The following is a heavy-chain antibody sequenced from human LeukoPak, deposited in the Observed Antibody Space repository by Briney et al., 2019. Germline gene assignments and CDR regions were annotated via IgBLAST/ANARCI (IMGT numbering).Heavy chain of an antibody. J-gene: IGHJ4*02. V-gene: IGHV4-34*01. CDR1: GESFIAYY. D-gene: IGHD4-11*01. Sequence: KPSETLSLTCDVSGESFIAYYWSWIRQPPGKRLEWIGEIHPSGSTNYNPSLKSRVTISVDTSTNQVSLKLTSATAADTAIYYCTRGLDHSKTAYWGQGALVTVSS. CDR3: TRGLDHSKTAY. CDR2: IHPSGST.